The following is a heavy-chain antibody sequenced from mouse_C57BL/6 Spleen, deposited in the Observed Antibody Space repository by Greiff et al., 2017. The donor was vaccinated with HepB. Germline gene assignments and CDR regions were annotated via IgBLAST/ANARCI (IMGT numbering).Heavy chain of an antibody. CDR1: GYTFTSYW. D-gene: IGHD2-5*01. CDR2: INPSSGYT. V-gene: IGHV1-7*01. J-gene: IGHJ2*01. Sequence: VQGVESGAELAKPGASVKLSCKASGYTFTSYWMHWVKQRPGQGLEWIGYINPSSGYTKYNQKFKDKATLTADKSSSTAYMQLSSLTYEDSAVYYCARGDSNYVHYFDYWGQGTTLTVSS. CDR3: ARGDSNYVHYFDY.